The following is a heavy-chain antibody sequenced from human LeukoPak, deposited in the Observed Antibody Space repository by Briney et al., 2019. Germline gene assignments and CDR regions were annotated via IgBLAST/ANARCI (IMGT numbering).Heavy chain of an antibody. CDR1: GFTFSSYW. CDR2: IKQDGSEK. Sequence: GGSLRLSCAASGFTFSSYWMSWVRQAPGKGLKWVANIKQDGSEKYYVDSVKGRFTISRDNAKNSLYLQMNSLRAEDTAVYYCARGARWLQFRTRWWFDPWGQGTLVTVSS. V-gene: IGHV3-7*01. J-gene: IGHJ5*02. CDR3: ARGARWLQFRTRWWFDP. D-gene: IGHD5-24*01.